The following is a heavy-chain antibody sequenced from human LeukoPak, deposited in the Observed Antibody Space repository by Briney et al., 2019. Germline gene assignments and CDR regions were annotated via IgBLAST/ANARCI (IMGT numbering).Heavy chain of an antibody. CDR1: GFTFSSYG. D-gene: IGHD2-15*01. J-gene: IGHJ5*02. CDR2: IWYDGSNK. Sequence: GESLRLACAASGFTFSSYGMHWVRQAPGKGLEWVAVIWYDGSNKYYADSVKGRFTISRDNSKNTLYLQMNSLRAEDTAVYYCAREMLDVVVAATNWFDPWGQGTLVTVSS. CDR3: AREMLDVVVAATNWFDP. V-gene: IGHV3-33*01.